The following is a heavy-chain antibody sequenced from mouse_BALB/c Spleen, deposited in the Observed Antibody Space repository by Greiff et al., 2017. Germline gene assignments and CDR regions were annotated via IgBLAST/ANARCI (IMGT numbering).Heavy chain of an antibody. CDR3: TRGLYALDY. D-gene: IGHD1-1*01. Sequence: EVKVEESGGGLVQPGGSMKLSCVASGFTFSNYWMNWVRQSPEKGLEWVAEIRLKSNNYATHYAESVKGRFTISRDDSKSSVYLQMNNLRAEDTGIYYCTRGLYALDYWGQGTTLTVSS. V-gene: IGHV6-6*02. J-gene: IGHJ2*01. CDR1: GFTFSNYW. CDR2: IRLKSNNYAT.